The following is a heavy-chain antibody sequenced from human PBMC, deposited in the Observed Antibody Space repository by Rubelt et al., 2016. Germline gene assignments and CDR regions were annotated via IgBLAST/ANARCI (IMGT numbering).Heavy chain of an antibody. CDR3: ARPYCGGDCYSTGNWFDP. Sequence: QLQLQESGPGLVKPSETLSLTCTVSGGSISSSSYYWGWIRQPPGKGLEWIGSIYYSGSTYYNPSLRRWVTISLDTSKNQFYLKLSSVTAADTAVDYCARPYCGGDCYSTGNWFDPWGQGTLVTVSS. V-gene: IGHV4-39*01. CDR1: GGSISSSSYY. CDR2: IYYSGST. J-gene: IGHJ5*02. D-gene: IGHD2-21*01.